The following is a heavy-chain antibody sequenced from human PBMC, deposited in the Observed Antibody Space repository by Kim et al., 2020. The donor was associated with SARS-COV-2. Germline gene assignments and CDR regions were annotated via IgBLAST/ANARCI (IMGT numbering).Heavy chain of an antibody. CDR1: GVSMNNNY. Sequence: SETLSLTCSVSGVSMNNNYWSWIRQPPGRGLEWIGYIDYSGSTSSSPSLKSRVTFSLETSKNQFSLKLRSVTAADTAVYFCARGVIVTTANSWGQGTLVIVSS. CDR3: ARGVIVTTANS. V-gene: IGHV4-59*13. J-gene: IGHJ5*02. CDR2: IDYSGST. D-gene: IGHD1-26*01.